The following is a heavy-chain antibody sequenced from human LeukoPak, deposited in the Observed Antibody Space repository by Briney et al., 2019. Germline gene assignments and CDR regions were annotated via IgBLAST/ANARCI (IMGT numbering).Heavy chain of an antibody. J-gene: IGHJ4*02. CDR3: ARDNYVWGSYRYGYFDY. CDR2: MSSSSSYV. V-gene: IGHV3-21*01. Sequence: GGSLRLSCAASGFTFSPYSMNWVRQAPGKGLEWVSSMSSSSSYVYYADSVKGRFTISRDNAKNSLYLQMNSLRAEDTAVYYCARDNYVWGSYRYGYFDYWGQGTLVTVSS. D-gene: IGHD3-16*02. CDR1: GFTFSPYS.